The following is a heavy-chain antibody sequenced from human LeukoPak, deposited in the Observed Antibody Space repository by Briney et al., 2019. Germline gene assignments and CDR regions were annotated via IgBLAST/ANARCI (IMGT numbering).Heavy chain of an antibody. Sequence: GGSLRLSCVASGFTFNNNWMHWVRQAPGKGLVWVSRINNDGSTTSYADSVKGRFTISRDNDKNSLYLQMNSLRGEDTAVYYCARESIAVGGMGGVGFFFDYGSQGTLVTV. CDR2: INNDGSTT. J-gene: IGHJ4*02. V-gene: IGHV3-74*01. D-gene: IGHD6-19*01. CDR1: GFTFNNNW. CDR3: ARESIAVGGMGGVGFFFDY.